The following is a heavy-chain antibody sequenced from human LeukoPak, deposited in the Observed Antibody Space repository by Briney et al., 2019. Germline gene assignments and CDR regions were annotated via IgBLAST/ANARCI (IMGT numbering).Heavy chain of an antibody. CDR1: GFTFTNYA. D-gene: IGHD6-19*01. V-gene: IGHV7-4-1*02. J-gene: IGHJ1*01. Sequence: ASVKVSCKASGFTFTNYAMNWVRQAPGQGLEWMGWINTNTGNPTYAQGFTGRFVFSLDTSVSTAYLQISNLKAEDTAVYYCARDLGGSSGWVPAPPQHWGQGTLVTVSS. CDR2: INTNTGNP. CDR3: ARDLGGSSGWVPAPPQH.